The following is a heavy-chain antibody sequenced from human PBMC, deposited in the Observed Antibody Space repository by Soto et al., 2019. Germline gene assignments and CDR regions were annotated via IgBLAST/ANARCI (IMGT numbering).Heavy chain of an antibody. CDR1: GYTFSDSG. D-gene: IGHD2-15*01. J-gene: IGHJ4*02. CDR2: ISAYNGDT. Sequence: QVQLVQSGPEVKKPGASVKVSCKSSGYTFSDSGISWVRQAPGQGLEWMGWISAYNGDTSYAQKLQGRVTMTTDTSTSTAYMELRSLRSNDTAVYYCARVRAAAFGAADFWGQGTLVTVSS. V-gene: IGHV1-18*01. CDR3: ARVRAAAFGAADF.